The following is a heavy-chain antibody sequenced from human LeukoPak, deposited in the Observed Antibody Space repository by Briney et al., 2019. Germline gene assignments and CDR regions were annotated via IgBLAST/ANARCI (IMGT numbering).Heavy chain of an antibody. V-gene: IGHV1-2*02. CDR2: INPNSGGT. Sequence: ASVKVSCKASGYTFTGYYMHWVRQAPGQGLEWMGWINPNSGGTNYAQKFQGRVTLTTDTSTSTAYMELRRLRSDDTAIYYCARDQSGSLMFGGYFFDFWGQGTLVTVSS. CDR1: GYTFTGYY. CDR3: ARDQSGSLMFGGYFFDF. J-gene: IGHJ4*02. D-gene: IGHD3-10*02.